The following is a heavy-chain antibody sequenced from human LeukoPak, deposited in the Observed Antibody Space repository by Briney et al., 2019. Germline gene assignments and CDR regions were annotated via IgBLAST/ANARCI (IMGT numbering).Heavy chain of an antibody. Sequence: PGRSLRLSCAASGFTFSSYWMTWVRQAPGKGLEWVAYIKQDGSEKHYVDSVKGRFTISRDNAKNSLYLQMNSLRAEDTAVYYCARDRLGTWYYFDSWGQGSLVTVSS. D-gene: IGHD6-13*01. V-gene: IGHV3-7*01. CDR2: IKQDGSEK. CDR1: GFTFSSYW. CDR3: ARDRLGTWYYFDS. J-gene: IGHJ4*02.